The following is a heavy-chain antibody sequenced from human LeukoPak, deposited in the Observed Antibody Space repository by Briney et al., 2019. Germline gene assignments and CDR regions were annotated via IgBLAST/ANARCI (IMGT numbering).Heavy chain of an antibody. D-gene: IGHD4-17*01. CDR3: ARGSPATVTTFTPFDP. V-gene: IGHV3-30*04. CDR1: GFTFSSYA. J-gene: IGHJ5*02. Sequence: GGSLRLSCAASGFTFSSYAMSWVRQAPGKGLEWVAVISYDGSNKYYADSVKGRFTISRDNSKNTLFLQMNSLRTDDTAVYYCARGSPATVTTFTPFDPWGQGTLVTVSS. CDR2: ISYDGSNK.